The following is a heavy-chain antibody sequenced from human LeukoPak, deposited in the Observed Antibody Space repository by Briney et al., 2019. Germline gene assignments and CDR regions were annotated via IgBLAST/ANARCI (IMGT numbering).Heavy chain of an antibody. D-gene: IGHD3-10*01. Sequence: SVTLSLTCTVSGGSISSYYCSWIRQPAGKGLEWIGRVYTSGSTNYNPSLKSRITMSLETSRNQFSLKLTSVTAADTAVYYCARERITMVRGVIDWGQGTLVTVSS. V-gene: IGHV4-4*07. J-gene: IGHJ4*02. CDR3: ARERITMVRGVID. CDR1: GGSISSYY. CDR2: VYTSGST.